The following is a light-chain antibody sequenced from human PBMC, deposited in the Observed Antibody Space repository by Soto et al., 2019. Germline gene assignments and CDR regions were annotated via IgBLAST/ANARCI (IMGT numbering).Light chain of an antibody. CDR1: QGIENL. Sequence: DIQMTQSPSSLSASEGDRVTITCRASQGIENLLGWYQQKPGKAPKRLMYAASTLESGVPSRFSGSGSGTEFTLTISSLQPEDFATYYCQQHHNFPFTFGPGTKVDIK. J-gene: IGKJ3*01. V-gene: IGKV1-17*01. CDR3: QQHHNFPFT. CDR2: AAS.